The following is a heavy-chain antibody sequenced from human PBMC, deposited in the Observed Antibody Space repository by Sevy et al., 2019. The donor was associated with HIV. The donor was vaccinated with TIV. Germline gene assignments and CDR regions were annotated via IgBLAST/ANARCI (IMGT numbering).Heavy chain of an antibody. CDR2: IYYSGST. CDR3: ARGGTIFGVGDNNWFDP. Sequence: SETLSLTCTVSGGSISSYYWSWIRQPPGKGVEWIGYIYYSGSTNYNPPLKSRVTISVDTSKNQFSLKLSSVTAADTAVYYCARGGTIFGVGDNNWFDPWGQGTLVTVSS. D-gene: IGHD3-3*01. CDR1: GGSISSYY. V-gene: IGHV4-59*13. J-gene: IGHJ5*02.